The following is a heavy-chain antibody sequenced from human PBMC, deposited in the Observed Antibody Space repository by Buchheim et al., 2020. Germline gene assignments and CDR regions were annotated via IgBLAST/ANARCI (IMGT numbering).Heavy chain of an antibody. CDR2: INAGNGNT. Sequence: QVQLVQSGAEVKKPGASVKVSCKASGYTFTSYTMHWVRQAPGQRLEWMGWINAGNGNTKYSQKFQGRVTTTRGTSASPAYMELSSLRSEDTAVYYCARDGYSSGWYPYYFDYWGQGTL. CDR1: GYTFTSYT. D-gene: IGHD6-19*01. CDR3: ARDGYSSGWYPYYFDY. V-gene: IGHV1-3*01. J-gene: IGHJ4*02.